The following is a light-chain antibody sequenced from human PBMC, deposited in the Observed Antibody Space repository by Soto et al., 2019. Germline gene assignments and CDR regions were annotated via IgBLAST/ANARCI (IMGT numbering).Light chain of an antibody. CDR3: QQTFRTPHT. Sequence: DIRMTQSPASLSASVGDRVTITCRASQTISNYLNWYQQKPGAAPKLLIYSASTLQSGVPSRFSGSGFGTDYTLTISSLQPADFAVHYCQQTFRTPHTFGQGTKVDSK. CDR2: SAS. CDR1: QTISNY. J-gene: IGKJ2*01. V-gene: IGKV1-39*01.